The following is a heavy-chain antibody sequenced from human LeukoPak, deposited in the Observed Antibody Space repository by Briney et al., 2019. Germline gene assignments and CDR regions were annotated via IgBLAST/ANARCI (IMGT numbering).Heavy chain of an antibody. CDR2: IYPADSDT. J-gene: IGHJ4*02. Sequence: GESLKISCKTSGYSFISYWIGWVRQMPGKGLEWMGIIYPADSDTRYSPSFQGQVTISADKSISTAYLQWSSLKASDTAMYFCARRKDYDILTGSSQYYFDYWGQGTLVTVPS. CDR1: GYSFISYW. CDR3: ARRKDYDILTGSSQYYFDY. D-gene: IGHD3-9*01. V-gene: IGHV5-51*01.